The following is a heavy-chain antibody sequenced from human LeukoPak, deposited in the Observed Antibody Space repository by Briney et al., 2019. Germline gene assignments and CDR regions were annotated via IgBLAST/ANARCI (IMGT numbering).Heavy chain of an antibody. Sequence: ASVKVSCKASGYTFTSYDINWVRQATGQGLEWMGWMNPNSGNTGYAQKFQGRVTMTRNTSISTAYMELSSLRPEDTAVYYCARGHYDFWSGYRFDYYMDVWGKGTTVTVSS. CDR1: GYTFTSYD. V-gene: IGHV1-8*01. J-gene: IGHJ6*03. CDR2: MNPNSGNT. CDR3: ARGHYDFWSGYRFDYYMDV. D-gene: IGHD3-3*01.